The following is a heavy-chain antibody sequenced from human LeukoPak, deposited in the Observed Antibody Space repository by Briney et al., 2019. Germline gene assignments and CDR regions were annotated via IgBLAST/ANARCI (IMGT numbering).Heavy chain of an antibody. Sequence: PGGSLRLSCAASGFTLSSYSMNWVRQAPGKGLEWVSSISSSSSYIYYADSVKGRFTISRDNAKNSLYLQMNSLRAEDTAVYYCARLQPGYYYDSSGYYPIDYWGQGTLVTVSS. J-gene: IGHJ4*02. D-gene: IGHD3-22*01. CDR2: ISSSSSYI. CDR1: GFTLSSYS. CDR3: ARLQPGYYYDSSGYYPIDY. V-gene: IGHV3-21*01.